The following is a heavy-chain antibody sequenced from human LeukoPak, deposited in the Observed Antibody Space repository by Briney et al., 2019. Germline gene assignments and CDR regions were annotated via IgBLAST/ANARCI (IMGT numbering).Heavy chain of an antibody. CDR3: ASLSSWFPPLGY. CDR2: IYHSGST. Sequence: SQTLSLTCTVSGGSISSGGYYWSWIRQPPGKGLEWIGYIYHSGSTYYNPSLKSRVTISVDTSKNQFSLKLSSVTAADTAVYYCASLSSWFPPLGYWGQGTLVTVSS. D-gene: IGHD6-13*01. J-gene: IGHJ4*02. V-gene: IGHV4-30-2*01. CDR1: GGSISSGGYY.